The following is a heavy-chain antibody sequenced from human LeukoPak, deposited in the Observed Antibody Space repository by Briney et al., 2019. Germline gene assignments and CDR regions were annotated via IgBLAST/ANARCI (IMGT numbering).Heavy chain of an antibody. Sequence: ASVKVSCKASGYTFTDNFMHWVRQAPGQGLEWMGWINPYSGLTNSAQKFQGRVTMTRDMSTSTVYMELSSLRSEDTAVYYCAREEVVGGGWFDPWGQGTLVTVSS. CDR1: GYTFTDNF. CDR3: AREEVVGGGWFDP. V-gene: IGHV1-2*02. D-gene: IGHD2-15*01. J-gene: IGHJ5*02. CDR2: INPYSGLT.